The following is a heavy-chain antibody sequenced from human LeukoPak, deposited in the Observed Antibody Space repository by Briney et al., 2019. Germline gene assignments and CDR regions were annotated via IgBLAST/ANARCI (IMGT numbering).Heavy chain of an antibody. J-gene: IGHJ6*03. Sequence: PGGSLRLSCAASGFTFSGYWMHWVRQVPGKGLVWVSRINDDGRYTVYADSVKGRFTISRDNAKNTLYLQMNSLRAEDTAVYYCARSLRVRGVPDYMDVWGKGTTVIISS. CDR2: INDDGRYT. CDR3: ARSLRVRGVPDYMDV. CDR1: GFTFSGYW. D-gene: IGHD3-10*01. V-gene: IGHV3-74*01.